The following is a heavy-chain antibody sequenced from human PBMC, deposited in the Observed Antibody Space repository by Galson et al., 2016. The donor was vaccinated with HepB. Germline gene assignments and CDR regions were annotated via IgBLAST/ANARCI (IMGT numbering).Heavy chain of an antibody. Sequence: SLRLSCAASGFTFSRHGMHWVRQAPGKGLEWVALIWFDGSNQYYTDSVKGRFTISRDNSKSTLNLQMDSLRVEATAVYYCAILTSDSRIGGYFDYWGQGALVTVSS. CDR3: AILTSDSRIGGYFDY. D-gene: IGHD4-11*01. J-gene: IGHJ4*02. CDR1: GFTFSRHG. CDR2: IWFDGSNQ. V-gene: IGHV3-33*03.